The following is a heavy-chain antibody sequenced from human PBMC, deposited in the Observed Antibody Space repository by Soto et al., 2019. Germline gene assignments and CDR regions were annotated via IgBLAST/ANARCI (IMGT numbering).Heavy chain of an antibody. D-gene: IGHD2-2*01. CDR3: AKGGQLLTEGGGY. J-gene: IGHJ4*02. Sequence: EVQLVESGGGLVQPGRSLRLSCAASGFTFDDYAMHWVRQAPGKGLEWVSGISWNSGSIGYADSVKGRFTICRDNAKNSLYLQMNSLRAEDTALYYCAKGGQLLTEGGGYWGQGTLVTVSS. CDR2: ISWNSGSI. CDR1: GFTFDDYA. V-gene: IGHV3-9*01.